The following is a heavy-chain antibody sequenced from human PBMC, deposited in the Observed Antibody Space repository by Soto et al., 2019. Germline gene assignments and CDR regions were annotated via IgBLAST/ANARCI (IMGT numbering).Heavy chain of an antibody. J-gene: IGHJ6*02. CDR3: ARGTGSQGYYYYGMDV. Sequence: GASVKVSCKASGYTFAGYYMHWGRQAPGQGLEWMGWINPNSGGTNYAQKFQGWVTMTRDTSISTAYMELSRLRSDDTAVYYCARGTGSQGYYYYGMDVWGQGTTVTVSS. CDR1: GYTFAGYY. V-gene: IGHV1-2*04. CDR2: INPNSGGT. D-gene: IGHD1-1*01.